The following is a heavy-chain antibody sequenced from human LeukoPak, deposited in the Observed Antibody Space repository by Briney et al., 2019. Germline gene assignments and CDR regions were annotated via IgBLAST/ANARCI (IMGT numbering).Heavy chain of an antibody. V-gene: IGHV3-23*01. CDR1: GVTLSSYA. D-gene: IGHD3/OR15-3a*01. J-gene: IGHJ4*02. CDR3: AREPGTDYRKYYFDY. Sequence: QPGGSLRLSCAASGVTLSSYAMSWARQAPGKGLEWVSGISSSGSGGNTYYADSVKGRFTISRDNSKNTVYLQMDSLRAEDTAVYYCAREPGTDYRKYYFDYWGQGTLVTVSS. CDR2: ISSSGSGGNT.